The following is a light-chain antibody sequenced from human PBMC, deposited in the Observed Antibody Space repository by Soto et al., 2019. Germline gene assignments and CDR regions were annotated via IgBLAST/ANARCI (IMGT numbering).Light chain of an antibody. V-gene: IGKV1-39*01. J-gene: IGKJ1*01. CDR2: GAS. CDR3: QQIYAAPVT. Sequence: DIQMTQSPSSLSASVGDVVTISCRASQSIYSCLNWYQQKPGTAPKLLIYGASNLQSGVPSRFSGSESGADFILTISSLQPEDFATYYCQQIYAAPVTFGRGTKVEIK. CDR1: QSIYSC.